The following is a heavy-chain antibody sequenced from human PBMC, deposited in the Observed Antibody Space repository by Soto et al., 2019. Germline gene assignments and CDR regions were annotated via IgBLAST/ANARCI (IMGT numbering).Heavy chain of an antibody. J-gene: IGHJ4*02. CDR3: ARVNDLGPFDY. Sequence: GGSLRLSCAASGFTFSSYSMNWVRQAPGKGLEWVSSISSSGSYIYYADSVKGRFTISRDNAKNSLYLQMNSLRAEDTAVYYCARVNDLGPFDYWGQGTLVTVSS. D-gene: IGHD3-3*01. CDR1: GFTFSSYS. CDR2: ISSSGSYI. V-gene: IGHV3-21*01.